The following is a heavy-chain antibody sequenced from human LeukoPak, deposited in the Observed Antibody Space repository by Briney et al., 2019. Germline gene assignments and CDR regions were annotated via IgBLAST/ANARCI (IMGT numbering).Heavy chain of an antibody. J-gene: IGHJ6*02. Sequence: SETLSLTCTVSGGSFSSYYWSWIRQPPGKGLEWIGYVFYNGNTNYNPSLKSRLTISVDTSKKQFSPKLTSVTAADTAVYYCAKVQERLNYYYGMDVWGQGTTVTVSS. D-gene: IGHD1-26*01. V-gene: IGHV4-59*01. CDR2: VFYNGNT. CDR3: AKVQERLNYYYGMDV. CDR1: GGSFSSYY.